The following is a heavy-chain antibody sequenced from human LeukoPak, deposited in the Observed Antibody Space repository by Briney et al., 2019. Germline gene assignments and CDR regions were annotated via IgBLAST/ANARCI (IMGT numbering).Heavy chain of an antibody. CDR3: AKEAQWLRLGGYFDY. D-gene: IGHD5-12*01. J-gene: IGHJ4*02. V-gene: IGHV3-9*01. Sequence: PGGSLRLSCTASGFTFDDYAMHWVRQAPGKGLEWVSGISWNSGSIGYADSVKGRFTISRDNAKNSLYLQMNSLRAEDTALYYCAKEAQWLRLGGYFDYWGQGTLATVSS. CDR1: GFTFDDYA. CDR2: ISWNSGSI.